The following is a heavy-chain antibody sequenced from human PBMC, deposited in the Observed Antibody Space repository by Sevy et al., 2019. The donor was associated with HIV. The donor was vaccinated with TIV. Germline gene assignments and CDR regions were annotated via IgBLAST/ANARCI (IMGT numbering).Heavy chain of an antibody. D-gene: IGHD4-17*01. J-gene: IGHJ2*01. CDR3: ARTSIATVTTRRNWYFDL. V-gene: IGHV3-30-3*01. CDR2: ISYDGSNK. CDR1: RFTFSSYA. Sequence: GGSLRLSCAASRFTFSSYAMHWVRQAPGKGLEWVAVISYDGSNKYYADSVKGRFTISRDNSKNTLYLQMNSLRAEDTAVYYCARTSIATVTTRRNWYFDLWGRGTLVTVSS.